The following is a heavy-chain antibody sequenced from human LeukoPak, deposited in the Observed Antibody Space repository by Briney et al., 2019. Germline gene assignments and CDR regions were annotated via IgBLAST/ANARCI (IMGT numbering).Heavy chain of an antibody. CDR1: GYTFSSYG. D-gene: IGHD3-3*01. V-gene: IGHV3-30*18. CDR2: ISYDGSNK. J-gene: IGHJ6*04. Sequence: GRSLRLSCAASGYTFSSYGMHRVRQAPGKGLEWVAVISYDGSNKYYADSVKGRFTISRDNSKNTLYLQMNSLRAEDTAVYYCAKAASGFGYYYGMDVWGKGTTVTVSS. CDR3: AKAASGFGYYYGMDV.